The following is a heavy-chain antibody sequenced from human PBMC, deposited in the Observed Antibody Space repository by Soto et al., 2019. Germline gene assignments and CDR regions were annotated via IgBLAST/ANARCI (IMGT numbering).Heavy chain of an antibody. J-gene: IGHJ6*02. CDR1: GYMFTGYY. CDR2: INPKSGGT. D-gene: IGHD2-2*01. V-gene: IGHV1-2*02. Sequence: ASVKVSCKASGYMFTGYYIHWVRQAPGQGLEWMGWINPKSGGTKYAEKFQGRVSMTGDTSITTAYMELSRLRSDDTAVYYCARDIVVVPAPDYYGMDVWGQGTTVTVSS. CDR3: ARDIVVVPAPDYYGMDV.